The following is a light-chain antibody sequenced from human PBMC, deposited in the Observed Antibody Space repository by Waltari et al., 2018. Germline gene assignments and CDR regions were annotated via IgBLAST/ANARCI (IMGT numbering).Light chain of an antibody. CDR2: WAS. V-gene: IGKV4-1*01. CDR1: QTVLYSSSNKNY. J-gene: IGKJ2*02. Sequence: DIVMTQSPDSLAVSLGERAPINCKSSQTVLYSSSNKNYLSWYQQKPGQPPKLLIHWASTRESGVPDRFSGSGSGTDFTLTISSLQAEDVAVYYCQQYFITPGTFGQGTKLEIK. CDR3: QQYFITPGT.